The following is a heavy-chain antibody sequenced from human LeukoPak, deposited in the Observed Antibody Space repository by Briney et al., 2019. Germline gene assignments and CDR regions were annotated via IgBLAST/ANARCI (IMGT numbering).Heavy chain of an antibody. Sequence: TGGSLRLSCAASGFTFSSYSMNWVRQAPGKGLEWVSSISSSSSYIYYADSVKGRFTISRDNAKNSLYLQMNSLRAEDTAVYYCAKTYDFWSGYYKAHYYYYYMDVWGKGTTVTVSS. CDR3: AKTYDFWSGYYKAHYYYYYMDV. CDR1: GFTFSSYS. CDR2: ISSSSSYI. J-gene: IGHJ6*03. V-gene: IGHV3-21*04. D-gene: IGHD3-3*01.